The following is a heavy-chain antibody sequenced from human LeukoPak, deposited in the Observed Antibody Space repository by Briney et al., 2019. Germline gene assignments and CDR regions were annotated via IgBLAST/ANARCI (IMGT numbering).Heavy chain of an antibody. CDR1: GYTLTSYY. V-gene: IGHV1-2*02. CDR2: STPNTGDT. J-gene: IGHJ4*02. CDR3: ARLFNYYDNSGYYQYYFDY. D-gene: IGHD3-22*01. Sequence: ASMKVSCKASGYTLTSYYMHWVRQAPGQGLEWMGWSTPNTGDTSFAQKFQGRVTLTRDTSISTAYMELSRLKSDDTAVYYCARLFNYYDNSGYYQYYFDYWGQGTLVTVSS.